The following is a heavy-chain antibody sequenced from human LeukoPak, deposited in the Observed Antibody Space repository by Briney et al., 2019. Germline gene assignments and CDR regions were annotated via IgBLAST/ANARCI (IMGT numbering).Heavy chain of an antibody. Sequence: SETLSLTCSVSGGSITSHFWSWIRQPPGKGLEWIGYIHYSGSTNYNPSLKSRVTISVDTSKNQFSLKLSSVTAADTAVYYCATRVLYCSSTSCYNWFDPWGQGTLVTVSS. J-gene: IGHJ5*02. CDR3: ATRVLYCSSTSCYNWFDP. CDR2: IHYSGST. V-gene: IGHV4-59*11. D-gene: IGHD2-2*01. CDR1: GGSITSHF.